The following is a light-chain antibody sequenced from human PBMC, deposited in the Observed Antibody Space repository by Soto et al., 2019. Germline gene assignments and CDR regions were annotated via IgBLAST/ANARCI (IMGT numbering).Light chain of an antibody. V-gene: IGLV2-14*01. CDR2: EVS. J-gene: IGLJ1*01. CDR1: SSDVGGYNY. Sequence: QSALTQPASVSGSPRQSITISCTGTSSDVGGYNYVSWYQHHPGKAPKLMIYEVSNRPPGVSNRFSGSKSGNTASLTISGLQHEEEADYYRSSYTRRSTYVFGTGTKVTV. CDR3: SSYTRRSTYV.